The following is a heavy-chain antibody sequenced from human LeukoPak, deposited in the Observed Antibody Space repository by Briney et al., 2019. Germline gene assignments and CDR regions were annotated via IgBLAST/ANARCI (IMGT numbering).Heavy chain of an antibody. CDR2: IYYSGNT. J-gene: IGHJ6*03. V-gene: IGHV4-34*01. CDR1: GVSFSGYY. D-gene: IGHD2-8*01. CDR3: ARSNVYYYYYMDV. Sequence: SETLSLTCAVYGVSFSGYYWGWIRQPPGKGLEWIGTIYYSGNTYYNPSLKSRVTISVDTSKNQFSLKLSSVTAADTAVYYCARSNVYYYYYMDVWGKGTTVTVSS.